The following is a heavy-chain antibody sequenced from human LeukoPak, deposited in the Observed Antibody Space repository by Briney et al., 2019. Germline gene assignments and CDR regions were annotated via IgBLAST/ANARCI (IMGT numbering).Heavy chain of an antibody. V-gene: IGHV3-7*03. J-gene: IGHJ4*02. CDR1: GFTFGTFW. Sequence: GGSLRLSCTASGFTFGTFWMTWVRQAPGKGLEWVANIKEDGSEKYYVDSVKGRFTISRDNARKSLSLQMNSLRAEDTAVYYCARDADTNYWGQGTLVTVSS. D-gene: IGHD5-18*01. CDR3: ARDADTNY. CDR2: IKEDGSEK.